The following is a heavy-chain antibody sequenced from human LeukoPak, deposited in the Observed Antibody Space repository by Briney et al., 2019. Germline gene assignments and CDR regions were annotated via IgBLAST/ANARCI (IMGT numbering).Heavy chain of an antibody. V-gene: IGHV4-59*01. J-gene: IGHJ4*02. CDR2: IYYSGST. CDR3: AREAGAASGYFDY. Sequence: SETLSLTCAVYGGSFSGYYWSWIRQPPGKGLEWIGYIYYSGSTNYNPSLKSRVTISVDTSKNQFSLNLSSVTAADTAVYYCAREAGAASGYFDYWGQGTLVTVSS. D-gene: IGHD1-26*01. CDR1: GGSFSGYY.